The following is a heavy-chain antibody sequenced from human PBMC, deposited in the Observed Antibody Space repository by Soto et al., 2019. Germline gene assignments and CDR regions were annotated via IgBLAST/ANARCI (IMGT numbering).Heavy chain of an antibody. CDR1: GYSISSGYY. CDR2: IYHSGST. V-gene: IGHV4-38-2*02. D-gene: IGHD3-10*01. Sequence: SETLSLTCTVSGYSISSGYYWGWIRQPPGKGLEWIGSIYHSGSTYYNPSLKSRVTISVDTSKNQFSLKLSSVTAADTAVYYCARNMVRGVIITYFDYWGQGTLVTVSS. CDR3: ARNMVRGVIITYFDY. J-gene: IGHJ4*02.